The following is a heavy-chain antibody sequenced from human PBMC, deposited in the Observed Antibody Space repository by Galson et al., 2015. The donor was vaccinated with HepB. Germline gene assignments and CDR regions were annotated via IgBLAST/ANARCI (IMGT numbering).Heavy chain of an antibody. CDR2: ADPKSGGT. D-gene: IGHD3-16*01. J-gene: IGHJ3*02. Sequence: SVQVSCEASGYSFTGYYIHGVRQAPRQGLDWMGWADPKSGGTDYGQKFQGSVNMTRDTSISRVYMELSSLRSDDTAVYYCARDHSFRGVRGNDAFDIWGQGTMVTVSS. CDR1: GYSFTGYY. V-gene: IGHV1-2*02. CDR3: ARDHSFRGVRGNDAFDI.